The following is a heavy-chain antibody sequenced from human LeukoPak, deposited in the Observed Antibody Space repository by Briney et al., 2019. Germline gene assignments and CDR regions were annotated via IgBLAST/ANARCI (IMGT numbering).Heavy chain of an antibody. D-gene: IGHD6-19*01. CDR3: ARRGSSGWYVDV. CDR1: GFTFGSYA. J-gene: IGHJ6*03. V-gene: IGHV3-64*01. CDR2: ISANGDST. Sequence: PGGSLRLSCAASGFTFGSYAMHWVRQAPGQGLEYVSVISANGDSTYYANSVKGRFTISRDNSKNTLYLQMGGLRGEDMAVYYCARRGSSGWYVDVWGKGTTVTVSS.